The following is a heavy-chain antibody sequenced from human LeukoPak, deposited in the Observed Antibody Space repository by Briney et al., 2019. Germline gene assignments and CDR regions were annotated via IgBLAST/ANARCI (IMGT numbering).Heavy chain of an antibody. V-gene: IGHV1-24*01. CDR3: ATAPTAGWYSSSWYGWFDP. D-gene: IGHD6-13*01. J-gene: IGHJ5*02. Sequence: GASVKVSCKVSGYTLTELSMHWVRQAPGKGLEWMGGFDPEDGETVYAQKFQGRVTMTEDTSTDTAYMELSSLSSEDTAVYYCATAPTAGWYSSSWYGWFDPWGQGTLVTVSS. CDR1: GYTLTELS. CDR2: FDPEDGET.